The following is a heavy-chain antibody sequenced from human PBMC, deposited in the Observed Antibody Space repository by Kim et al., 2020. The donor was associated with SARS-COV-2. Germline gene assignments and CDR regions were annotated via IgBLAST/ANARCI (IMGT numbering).Heavy chain of an antibody. J-gene: IGHJ4*02. CDR3: AKAGTVTPYDY. CDR1: GFTFSSYG. D-gene: IGHD4-17*01. V-gene: IGHV3-30*18. Sequence: GGSLRLSCAASGFTFSSYGMHWVRQAPGKGLEWVAVISYDGSNKYYADSVKGRFTISRDNSKNTLYLQMNSLRAEDTAVYYCAKAGTVTPYDYWGQGTLVTVSS. CDR2: ISYDGSNK.